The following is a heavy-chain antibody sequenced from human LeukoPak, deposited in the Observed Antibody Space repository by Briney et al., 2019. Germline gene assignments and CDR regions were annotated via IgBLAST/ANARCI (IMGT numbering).Heavy chain of an antibody. J-gene: IGHJ4*02. CDR1: GFTFSSYA. CDR3: AKGSYYDSSGSFYFDY. D-gene: IGHD3-22*01. CDR2: ISGSGDNT. V-gene: IGHV3-23*01. Sequence: GGSLRLSCAASGFTFSSYAMSWVRQAPGKGLEWVSGISGSGDNTYYAVSVKGRFTISRDNSKNTLYVQVNSLGAEDTAAYYCAKGSYYDSSGSFYFDYWGQGTLVTVSS.